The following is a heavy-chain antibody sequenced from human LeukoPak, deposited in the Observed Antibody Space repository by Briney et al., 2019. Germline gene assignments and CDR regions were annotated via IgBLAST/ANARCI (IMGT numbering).Heavy chain of an antibody. D-gene: IGHD7-27*01. CDR1: GFNFGSYS. Sequence: GGALRLSCAASGFNFGSYSMTWVRQAPGKGMEWVSSISSSSSTIYYADSVKGRFTISRDNAKNSLYLQMNSLRVEDTAVYYCARDLNWETYWGQGTLVSVSS. V-gene: IGHV3-48*01. CDR2: ISSSSSTI. CDR3: ARDLNWETY. J-gene: IGHJ4*02.